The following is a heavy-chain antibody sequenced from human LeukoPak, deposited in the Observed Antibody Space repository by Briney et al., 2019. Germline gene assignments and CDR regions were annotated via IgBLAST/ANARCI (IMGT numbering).Heavy chain of an antibody. Sequence: SVKVSCKASGGTFSSYAISWVRQAPGQGLEWMGGIIPIFGTANYAQKFQGRVTITADESTSTAYMELSSLRSEDTAVYYCARIGAIQQLANHLDYWGQGTLVTVSS. J-gene: IGHJ4*02. CDR3: ARIGAIQQLANHLDY. CDR1: GGTFSSYA. CDR2: IIPIFGTA. V-gene: IGHV1-69*13. D-gene: IGHD6-13*01.